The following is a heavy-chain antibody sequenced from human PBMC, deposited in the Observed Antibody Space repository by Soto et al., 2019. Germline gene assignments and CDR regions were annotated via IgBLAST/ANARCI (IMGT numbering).Heavy chain of an antibody. CDR2: ISAYNGNT. CDR3: ARDRRLRYFDWLSDYYYYGMDV. V-gene: IGHV1-18*01. D-gene: IGHD3-9*01. Sequence: GASVKVSCKASGYTFTSYGISWVRQAPGQGLEWMGWISAYNGNTNYAQKLQGRVTMTTDTSTSTAYMELRSLRSDDTAVYYCARDRRLRYFDWLSDYYYYGMDVWGQGTTVTVSS. CDR1: GYTFTSYG. J-gene: IGHJ6*02.